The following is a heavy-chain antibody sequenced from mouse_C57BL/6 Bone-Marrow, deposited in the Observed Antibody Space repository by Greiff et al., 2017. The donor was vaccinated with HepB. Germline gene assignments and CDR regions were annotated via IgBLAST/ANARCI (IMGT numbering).Heavy chain of an antibody. D-gene: IGHD3-2*02. Sequence: QVQLQQSGAELVKPGASVKLSCKASGYTFTEYTIHWVQQRSGQGLEWIGWFYPGSGSIKYNERFKDKATLTGDKSSSTVYMELSRLKSEYSAVYFCARPPYSSGYGYAMDYWGQGTSVTVSS. CDR2: FYPGSGSI. J-gene: IGHJ4*01. V-gene: IGHV1-62-2*01. CDR1: GYTFTEYT. CDR3: ARPPYSSGYGYAMDY.